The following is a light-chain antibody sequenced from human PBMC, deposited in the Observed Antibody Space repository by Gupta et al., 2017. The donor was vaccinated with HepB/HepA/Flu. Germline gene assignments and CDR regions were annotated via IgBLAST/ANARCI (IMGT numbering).Light chain of an antibody. Sequence: EIVLTQSPGSLSLSPGERATLSCRASQHVSSSYLAWFQQKPGLPPRLLIDGTFTRATGIPDRFSGSVFGTDFTLTISRLEPEDFAVYYCQQYSRSLWAFGQGTKVEVK. CDR3: QQYSRSLWA. J-gene: IGKJ1*01. V-gene: IGKV3-20*01. CDR2: GTF. CDR1: QHVSSSY.